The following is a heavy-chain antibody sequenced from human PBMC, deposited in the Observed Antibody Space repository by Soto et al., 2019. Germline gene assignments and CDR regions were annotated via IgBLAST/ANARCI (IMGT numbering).Heavy chain of an antibody. CDR1: GYTFNRHG. Sequence: ASVKVSCKASGYTFNRHGITWVRQAPGQGLEWMGWISGYNGDINYEQKFQGRVTLSSDTLTSTVYLELKSLRFDDTAVYYCARVRIVGAREIDFWGQGTLVTVSS. V-gene: IGHV1-18*04. J-gene: IGHJ4*02. CDR3: ARVRIVGAREIDF. D-gene: IGHD1-26*01. CDR2: ISGYNGDI.